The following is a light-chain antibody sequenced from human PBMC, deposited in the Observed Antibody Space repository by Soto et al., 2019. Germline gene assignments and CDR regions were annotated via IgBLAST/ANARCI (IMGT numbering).Light chain of an antibody. J-gene: IGKJ5*01. Sequence: GERTTVSCRTSQSIHTSLAWYQQKPGQPPRLVVYDSTLRANGVPDRFGGSRSGTEFTLTMSYLEPEHFAVYYCQHPSASPPSTFDQGTRLEIK. CDR3: QHPSASPPST. V-gene: IGKV3-11*01. CDR2: DST. CDR1: QSIHTS.